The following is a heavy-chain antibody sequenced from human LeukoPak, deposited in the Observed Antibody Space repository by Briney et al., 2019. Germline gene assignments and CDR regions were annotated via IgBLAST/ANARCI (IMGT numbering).Heavy chain of an antibody. CDR1: GFTFSSYG. J-gene: IGHJ5*02. CDR2: IRYDGSNK. V-gene: IGHV3-30*02. Sequence: GGSLRLSCAASGFTFSSYGMHWVRQAPGKGLEWVAFIRYDGSNKYYADSVKGRFTISRDNSKNTLYLQMNSLRAEDTAVYYCAAYYYDSTEDWFDPWGQRTLVTVSS. D-gene: IGHD3-22*01. CDR3: AAYYYDSTEDWFDP.